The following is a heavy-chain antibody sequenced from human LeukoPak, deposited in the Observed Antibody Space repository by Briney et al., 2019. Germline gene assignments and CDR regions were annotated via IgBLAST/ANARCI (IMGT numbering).Heavy chain of an antibody. CDR3: ARGDIVLMVYAPTPRHFDY. Sequence: SETLSLTCAVYGGSFSGYYWSWIRQPPGKGLEWIGEINHSGSTNYNPSLKSRVTISVDTSKNQFTLKLSSVTAADTAVYYCARGDIVLMVYAPTPRHFDYWGQGTLVTVSS. D-gene: IGHD2-8*01. CDR2: INHSGST. J-gene: IGHJ4*02. V-gene: IGHV4-34*01. CDR1: GGSFSGYY.